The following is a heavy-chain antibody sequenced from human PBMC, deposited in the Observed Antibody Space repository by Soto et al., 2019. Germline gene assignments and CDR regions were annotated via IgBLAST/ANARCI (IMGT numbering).Heavy chain of an antibody. Sequence: QVQLVQSGAEEKKPGASVKVSCKASGYTFTNYAMHWVRQAPGQRLEWMGWINAGNGNTKYSQKFQRRFTITRDTPASTAYMELRSLRSEDTAVYYCARVSGYYLPDYCGQGTLVTVSS. CDR3: ARVSGYYLPDY. CDR1: GYTFTNYA. CDR2: INAGNGNT. D-gene: IGHD5-12*01. J-gene: IGHJ4*02. V-gene: IGHV1-3*05.